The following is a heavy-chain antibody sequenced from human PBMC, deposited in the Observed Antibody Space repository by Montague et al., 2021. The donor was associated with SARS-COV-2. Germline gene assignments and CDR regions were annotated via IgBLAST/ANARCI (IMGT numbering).Heavy chain of an antibody. V-gene: IGHV4-4*07. CDR3: EGWYVSPEDGMDV. D-gene: IGHD1-14*01. J-gene: IGHJ6*02. CDR1: GDSISSYL. Sequence: SETLSLTCTVSGDSISSYLWNWVRQPPGKGLEWIGRICNSGSTNYNPSLKSRVTVSVDTSKNQFSLKLTSVTAADTAVYYCEGWYVSPEDGMDVWGQGTTVTVSS. CDR2: ICNSGST.